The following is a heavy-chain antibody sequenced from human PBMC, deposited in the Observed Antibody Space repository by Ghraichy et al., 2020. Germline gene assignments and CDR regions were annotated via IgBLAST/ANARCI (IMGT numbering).Heavy chain of an antibody. CDR2: IYDSGST. V-gene: IGHV4-61*01. J-gene: IGHJ4*01. CDR1: GGSVSSGSYY. D-gene: IGHD1-26*01. Sequence: SETLSLTCIVSGGSVSSGSYYWSWIRQPPGKGLEWIGYIYDSGSTDYNPSLKSRVTIAADTSKNQFSLKLSSVTAADTAVYYCARGRIVGVTGYYFDTWGHGTLVTVSS. CDR3: ARGRIVGVTGYYFDT.